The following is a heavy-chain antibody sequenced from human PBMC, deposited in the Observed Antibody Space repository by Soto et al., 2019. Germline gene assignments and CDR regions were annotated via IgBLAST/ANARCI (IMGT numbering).Heavy chain of an antibody. D-gene: IGHD3-16*02. CDR1: GYTFTDYY. CDR2: INPSGGST. CDR3: ARGVMIAFGGVIVDNWFDP. V-gene: IGHV1-46*01. J-gene: IGHJ5*02. Sequence: ASVKVSCKASGYTFTDYYIHWVRQAPGQGLEWMGVINPSGGSTTYAQRFQGRVTMTRDTSTSTVYMELSSPRSEDTAVYYCARGVMIAFGGVIVDNWFDPWGQGTLVTVSS.